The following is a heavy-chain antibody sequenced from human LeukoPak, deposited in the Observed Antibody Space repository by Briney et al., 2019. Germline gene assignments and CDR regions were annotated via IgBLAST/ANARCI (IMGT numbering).Heavy chain of an antibody. J-gene: IGHJ4*02. CDR2: IYYSGST. D-gene: IGHD3-3*01. Sequence: SXTLSLTCTVSGGSISSGDYYWSWIRQPPGKGLEWIGYIYYSGSTYYNPSLKSRVTISVDTSKNQFSLKLSSVTAADTAVYYCARGGDFWSGYFDYWGQGTLVTVSS. V-gene: IGHV4-30-4*08. CDR3: ARGGDFWSGYFDY. CDR1: GGSISSGDYY.